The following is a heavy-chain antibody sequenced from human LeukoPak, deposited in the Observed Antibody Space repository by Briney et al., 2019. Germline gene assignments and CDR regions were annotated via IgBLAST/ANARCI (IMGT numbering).Heavy chain of an antibody. CDR2: ISGTGGST. CDR3: AKSSYYDSSGFYREYYFDY. J-gene: IGHJ4*02. CDR1: GFIVSSNY. V-gene: IGHV3-23*01. D-gene: IGHD3-22*01. Sequence: GGSLRLSCVASGFIVSSNYMSWVRQAPGRGLEWVSSISGTGGSTHYADSVKGRFTISRDNSKNTLYLQMNSLRAGDTAVYYCAKSSYYDSSGFYREYYFDYWGQRTLVPVSS.